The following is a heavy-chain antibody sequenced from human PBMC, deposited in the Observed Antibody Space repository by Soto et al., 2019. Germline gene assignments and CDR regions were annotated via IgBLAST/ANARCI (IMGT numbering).Heavy chain of an antibody. CDR1: GFTFSSYA. D-gene: IGHD6-13*01. CDR2: ISGSGGST. Sequence: EVQLLESGGGLVQPGGSLRLSCAASGFTFSSYAMSWVRQAPGKGLEWVSAISGSGGSTYYADSVKGRFTISRDNSKNTLYLQMNSLRAEDTAVYYCARDRFQAAAAHNWYFDLWGRGTLVTVSS. CDR3: ARDRFQAAAAHNWYFDL. J-gene: IGHJ2*01. V-gene: IGHV3-23*01.